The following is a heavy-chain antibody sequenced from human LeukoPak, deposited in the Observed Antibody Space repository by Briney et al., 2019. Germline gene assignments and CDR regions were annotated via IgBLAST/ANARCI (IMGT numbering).Heavy chain of an antibody. D-gene: IGHD3-10*01. CDR3: ARLWFGNWFDP. V-gene: IGHV4-39*01. J-gene: IGHJ5*02. CDR1: GGSISSSTYY. CDR2: IYYSGST. Sequence: SETLSLTCTVSGGSISSSTYYWGWIRQHPGKGLEWIGSIYYSGSTYYNPSLKSRVTISVDTSKNQFSLKLSSVTAADTAVYYCARLWFGNWFDPWGQGTLVTVSS.